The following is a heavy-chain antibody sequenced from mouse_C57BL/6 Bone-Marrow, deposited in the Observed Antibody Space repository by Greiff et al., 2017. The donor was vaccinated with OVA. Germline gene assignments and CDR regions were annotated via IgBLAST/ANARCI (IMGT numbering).Heavy chain of an antibody. V-gene: IGHV1-42*01. J-gene: IGHJ4*01. Sequence: EVQLQQSGPELVKPGASVKISCKASGYSFTGYYMNWVKQSPEKSLEWIGEINPSTGGTTYNQKFKAKATLTVDKSSSTAYMQLKSLTSEDSAVYYCARGVDYWGQGTSVTVSS. CDR1: GYSFTGYY. CDR3: ARGVDY. CDR2: INPSTGGT.